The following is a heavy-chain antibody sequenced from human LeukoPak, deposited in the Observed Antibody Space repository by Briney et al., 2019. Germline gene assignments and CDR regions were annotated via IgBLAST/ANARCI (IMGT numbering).Heavy chain of an antibody. D-gene: IGHD6-19*01. V-gene: IGHV3-23*01. CDR1: GFTFSSYA. J-gene: IGHJ3*01. CDR2: ISGSGGST. CDR3: ARLGEWLIYDAFHF. Sequence: GGSLRLSCAASGFTFSSYAMSWVRQAPGKGLEWVSGISGSGGSTYYADSAKGRFTISRDNSKNTLYLQMNSLRAEDTAVYYCARLGEWLIYDAFHFWGQGTMVTVSS.